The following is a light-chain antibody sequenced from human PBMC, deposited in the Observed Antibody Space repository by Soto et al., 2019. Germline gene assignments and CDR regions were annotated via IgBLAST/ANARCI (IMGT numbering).Light chain of an antibody. CDR1: ESIGTR. CDR2: LAS. V-gene: IGKV1-5*03. Sequence: DIQMSQSPCTLSASVVETVTITCLASESIGTRLAWYQQKPGKAPNLLIYLASSLESGVPSRFSGSGSGTEFTLTISSLQPDDFATFYCQQYSTYSRAFGQGTKVDIK. J-gene: IGKJ1*01. CDR3: QQYSTYSRA.